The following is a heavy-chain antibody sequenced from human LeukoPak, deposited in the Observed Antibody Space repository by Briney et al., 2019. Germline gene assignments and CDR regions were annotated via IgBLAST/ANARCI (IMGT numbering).Heavy chain of an antibody. J-gene: IGHJ4*02. CDR2: INQDGSEK. V-gene: IGHV3-7*01. Sequence: GGSLRLSCAASGFIFTDYWMMWVRQVPGKGLEWVAQINQDGSEKSYVDSVRGRFTVSRDNAKNSLDLQMNTLRVEDTAVYYCVRDATRGGDLDHWGQGTLVTVSS. D-gene: IGHD2-21*01. CDR3: VRDATRGGDLDH. CDR1: GFIFTDYW.